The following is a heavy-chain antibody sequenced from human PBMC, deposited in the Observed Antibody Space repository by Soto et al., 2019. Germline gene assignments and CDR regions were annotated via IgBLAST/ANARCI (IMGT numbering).Heavy chain of an antibody. CDR1: GFSPSTSGMA. J-gene: IGHJ5*02. Sequence: FPATLVNPTHTLTLTCTLSGFSPSTSGMAVGWIRQPPGQALEWLGHIYWNDDKYYSTSLKSRLSLSKDTSKNQVVLTMTNVDPLDTGTYYCARLLSAALFSYDLWGQGTLVTVSS. D-gene: IGHD1-26*01. CDR2: IYWNDDK. V-gene: IGHV2-5*01. CDR3: ARLLSAALFSYDL.